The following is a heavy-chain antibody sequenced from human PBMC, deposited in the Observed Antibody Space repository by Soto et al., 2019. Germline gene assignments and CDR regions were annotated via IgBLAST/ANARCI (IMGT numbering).Heavy chain of an antibody. D-gene: IGHD7-27*01. Sequence: QGQLVQSGAEVKKPGASVKVSCKASGYTFTDFGISWVRQAPGQGLEWMGWISAYNGNTNYAHKVQDRVTMTTDTSPRTDYMERRNLTPDDTAVYFCARDSGNLGNWAYFLDYWGQGTLVTVSS. CDR2: ISAYNGNT. J-gene: IGHJ4*02. CDR1: GYTFTDFG. V-gene: IGHV1-18*01. CDR3: ARDSGNLGNWAYFLDY.